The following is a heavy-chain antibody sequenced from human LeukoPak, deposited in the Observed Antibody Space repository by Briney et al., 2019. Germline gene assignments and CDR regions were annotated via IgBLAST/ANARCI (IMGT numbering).Heavy chain of an antibody. J-gene: IGHJ6*03. D-gene: IGHD2/OR15-2a*01. CDR3: AREVIGGGQYHYYYYYYYMDV. V-gene: IGHV4-38-2*02. CDR1: GYSISSDYY. CDR2: IYHSGST. Sequence: SETLSLTCTVSGYSISSDYYWGWIRQPPGKGLEWIGSIYHSGSTYYNPSLKSRVTMSVDTSKNQFSLKLSSVTAADTAVYYCAREVIGGGQYHYYYYYYYMDVWGKGTTVTVSS.